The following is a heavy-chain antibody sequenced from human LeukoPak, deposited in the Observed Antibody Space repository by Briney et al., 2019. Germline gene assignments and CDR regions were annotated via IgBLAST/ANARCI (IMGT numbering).Heavy chain of an antibody. Sequence: SETLSLTCTVSGGSISSYYWSWIRQPPGKGLEWIGYIYYSGSTNYNPSLKSRVTISVDTSENQFSLKLSSVTAADTAVYYCARLAAAGYEDYFDYWGQGTLVTVSS. J-gene: IGHJ4*02. CDR2: IYYSGST. V-gene: IGHV4-59*01. CDR3: ARLAAAGYEDYFDY. CDR1: GGSISSYY. D-gene: IGHD6-13*01.